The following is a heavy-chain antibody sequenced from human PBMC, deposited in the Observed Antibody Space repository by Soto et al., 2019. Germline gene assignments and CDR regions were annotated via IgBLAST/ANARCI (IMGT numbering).Heavy chain of an antibody. CDR2: VIPILNIA. CDR3: ARDVDTPTGHYYDYGLDV. CDR1: GGAFINYI. Sequence: QVQLVQSGAEVKKPGSSVKVSCKASGGAFINYIITWVRQAPGQGLEWMGRVIPILNIANHAQKFQDRVTITADKSTSTAYMQLGSLTSEDTAVYYCARDVDTPTGHYYDYGLDVWGQGTKVTVSS. J-gene: IGHJ6*02. V-gene: IGHV1-69*08. D-gene: IGHD5-18*01.